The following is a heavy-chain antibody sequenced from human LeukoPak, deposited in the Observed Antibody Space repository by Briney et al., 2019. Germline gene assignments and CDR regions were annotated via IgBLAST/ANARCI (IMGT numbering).Heavy chain of an antibody. CDR2: IYYSGST. D-gene: IGHD1-26*01. Sequence: SETLSLTCTVSGGSISNKYWSWIRQPPGKGLEWFGYIYYSGSTNYNPSLKSRVTILVDTSKNQFSLKLSSVTAADTAVYYCARDAPYSGSSYWGQGTLVTVSS. CDR1: GGSISNKY. CDR3: ARDAPYSGSSY. J-gene: IGHJ4*02. V-gene: IGHV4-59*12.